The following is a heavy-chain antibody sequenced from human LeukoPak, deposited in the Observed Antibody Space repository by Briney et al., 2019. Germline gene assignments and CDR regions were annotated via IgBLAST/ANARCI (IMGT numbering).Heavy chain of an antibody. D-gene: IGHD2-21*02. CDR2: INHSGST. CDR1: GGSFSGYY. CDR3: ARGKVHGYCDIPH. J-gene: IGHJ4*02. Sequence: SETLSLTCAVYGGSFSGYYWSWIRQPPGKGLEWIGEINHSGSTNYSPSLKSRVTISLDTSKNQFSLKLSSVTAADTAVYYCARGKVHGYCDIPHWRKGTRLTVSS. V-gene: IGHV4-34*01.